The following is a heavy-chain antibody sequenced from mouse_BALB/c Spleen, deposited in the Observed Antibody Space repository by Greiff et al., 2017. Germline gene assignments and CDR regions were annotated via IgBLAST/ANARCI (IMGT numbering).Heavy chain of an antibody. CDR2: ILPGSGST. Sequence: QVQLQQSGAELMKPGASVKISCKATGYTFSSYWIEWVKQRPGHGLEWIGEILPGSGSTNYNEKFKGKATFTADTSSNTAYMQLSSLTSEDSAVYYCARTLYYGYHWYFDVWGAGTTVTVAS. J-gene: IGHJ1*01. CDR3: ARTLYYGYHWYFDV. CDR1: GYTFSSYW. D-gene: IGHD2-2*01. V-gene: IGHV1-9*01.